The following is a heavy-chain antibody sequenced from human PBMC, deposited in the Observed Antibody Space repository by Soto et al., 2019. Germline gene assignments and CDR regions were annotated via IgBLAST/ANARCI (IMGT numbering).Heavy chain of an antibody. CDR2: ISSSSSYI. V-gene: IGHV3-21*01. Sequence: PGGSLRLSCAASGFTFSSYSMNWVRQAPGKGLEWVSSISSSSSYIYYADSVKGRFTISRDNAKNSLYLQMNSLRAENTAVYYCARALNFDSSGYYYDLDAFDIWGQGTMVTVSS. CDR3: ARALNFDSSGYYYDLDAFDI. D-gene: IGHD3-22*01. J-gene: IGHJ3*02. CDR1: GFTFSSYS.